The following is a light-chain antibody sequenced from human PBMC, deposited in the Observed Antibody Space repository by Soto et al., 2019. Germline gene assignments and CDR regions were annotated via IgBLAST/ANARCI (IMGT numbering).Light chain of an antibody. CDR2: GAS. CDR3: QQYNNWPPIT. CDR1: QSVSSN. V-gene: IGKV3-15*01. J-gene: IGKJ5*01. Sequence: EIVMTQSPATLSVSPGERATLSCRASQSVSSNLAWYQQKPGQAPRLLIYGASTRATGIPARFSGSGSGTDFTLTISSLQSADFSVYYCQQYNNWPPITFGQGTRLEIK.